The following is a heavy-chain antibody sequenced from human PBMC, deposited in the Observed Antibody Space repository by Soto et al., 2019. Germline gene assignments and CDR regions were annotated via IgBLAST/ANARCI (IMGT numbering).Heavy chain of an antibody. D-gene: IGHD3-22*01. J-gene: IGHJ5*02. Sequence: QVQLQESGPGLVKPSQTLSLTCTVSGGSISSGGYYWSWFRQHPGKGLEWIGYIYYSGSTYYNPSLKSRVTISVDTSKNQFSLKLSSVTAADTAVYYCARAYYYYDSSGPEDWFDPWGQGTLVTVSS. V-gene: IGHV4-31*03. CDR2: IYYSGST. CDR3: ARAYYYYDSSGPEDWFDP. CDR1: GGSISSGGYY.